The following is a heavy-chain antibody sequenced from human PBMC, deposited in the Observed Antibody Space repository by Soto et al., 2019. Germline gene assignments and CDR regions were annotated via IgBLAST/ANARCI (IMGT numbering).Heavy chain of an antibody. CDR2: ITGSGGRT. CDR1: GFTFSSYA. Sequence: GGSLRLSCAASGFTFSSYAMSWVRQAPGKGLEWVSAITGSGGRTYYADSVKGRFTISRDNSKHTLYLQMNSLRAEDTAVYYCVRGEMRTPSGHTWFDTWGQGVLVTVSS. J-gene: IGHJ5*02. V-gene: IGHV3-23*01. CDR3: VRGEMRTPSGHTWFDT. D-gene: IGHD3-10*01.